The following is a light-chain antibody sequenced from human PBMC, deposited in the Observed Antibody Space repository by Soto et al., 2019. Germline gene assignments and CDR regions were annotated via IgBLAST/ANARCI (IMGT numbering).Light chain of an antibody. CDR2: WAS. CDR3: QQYYSTPYT. CDR1: RSVLYSSNTKNY. V-gene: IGKV4-1*01. Sequence: DIVMTQSPDSLAVSLGERATIKCKSSRSVLYSSNTKNYLAWYQHKPGQPPKLLFYWASARESGVPDRFSGGGSGTDFTLTINSLQAEDVAVYYCQQYYSTPYTFGHGTKLEIK. J-gene: IGKJ2*01.